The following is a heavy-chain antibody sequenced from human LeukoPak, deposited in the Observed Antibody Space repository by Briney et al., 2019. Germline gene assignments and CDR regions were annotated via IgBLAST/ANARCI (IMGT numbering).Heavy chain of an antibody. V-gene: IGHV4-34*01. CDR3: ARVGWSGLEIN. D-gene: IGHD3-3*01. J-gene: IGHJ4*02. CDR2: INHSGST. Sequence: PSETLSLTCAVYGGSFSGYYWSWIRQPPGKGLEWIGEINHSGSTNYNPSLKSRVTISVDTSKNQFSLKLSSVTAAVTAVYYCARVGWSGLEINWGQGTLVTVSS. CDR1: GGSFSGYY.